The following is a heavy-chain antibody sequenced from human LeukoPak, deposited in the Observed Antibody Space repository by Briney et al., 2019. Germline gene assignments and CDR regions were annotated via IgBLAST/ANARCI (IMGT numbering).Heavy chain of an antibody. Sequence: GGSLRLSCVASGFTVSSNYMSWVRQAPGKGLEWVSVIYSGGRTYYADSVKGRFTISRDNAKNSLYLQMNSLRAEDTAVYYCARDLDAFDIWGQGTMVTVSS. CDR1: GFTVSSNY. CDR3: ARDLDAFDI. J-gene: IGHJ3*02. CDR2: IYSGGRT. V-gene: IGHV3-53*01.